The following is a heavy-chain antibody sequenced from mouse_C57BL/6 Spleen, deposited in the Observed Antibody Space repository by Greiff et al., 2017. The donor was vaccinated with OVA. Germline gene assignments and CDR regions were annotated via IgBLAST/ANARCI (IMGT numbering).Heavy chain of an antibody. J-gene: IGHJ2*01. CDR2: IYPGDGDT. Sequence: VQLQQSGPELVKPGASVKISCKASGYAFSSSWMNWVKQRPGKGLEWIGRIYPGDGDTNYNGKFKGKATLTADKSSSTAYMQLSSLTSEDSAVYFCARWGYDYDVDYWGQGTTLTVSS. CDR1: GYAFSSSW. V-gene: IGHV1-82*01. CDR3: ARWGYDYDVDY. D-gene: IGHD2-4*01.